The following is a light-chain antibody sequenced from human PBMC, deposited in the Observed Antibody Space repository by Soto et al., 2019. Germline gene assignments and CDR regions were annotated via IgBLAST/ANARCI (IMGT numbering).Light chain of an antibody. J-gene: IGKJ1*01. CDR1: QSISGC. Sequence: DIQMTQSPSILSASVGDSVTITCRASQSISGCLAWYQQKPGKAPKLLISKASTLESGVPSRFSGSGSGTEFTLTISSLQPDDFATYYCQQYNSYSLTFGQGTKVEI. CDR3: QQYNSYSLT. V-gene: IGKV1-5*03. CDR2: KAS.